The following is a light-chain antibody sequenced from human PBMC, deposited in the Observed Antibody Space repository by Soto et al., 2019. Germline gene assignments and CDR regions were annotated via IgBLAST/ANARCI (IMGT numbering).Light chain of an antibody. CDR3: GTSGTILQCAGV. J-gene: IGLJ3*02. CDR2: DNN. V-gene: IGLV1-51*01. Sequence: QSVLTQPPSVSAAAGQEVTISCSGSSSNIGSNYVSWYQQFPGTAPKLLIYDNNKRPSGIPDRCSGSKSGTSATLVITGVLAGDEADYYCGTSGTILQCAGVFGGGTEMTVL. CDR1: SSNIGSNY.